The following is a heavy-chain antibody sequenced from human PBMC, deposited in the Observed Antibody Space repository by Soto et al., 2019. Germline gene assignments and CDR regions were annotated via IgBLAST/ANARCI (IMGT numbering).Heavy chain of an antibody. Sequence: QVQLVQSGAEVKKPGASVKVSCKASGYTFTSYAMHWVRQAPGQRLEWMGWINAGNGNTKYSQKFQGRVTITRDTSASTDYMELSSLRSEDTAVYYCARVGALNGGSRDYWGQGTLVTVSS. J-gene: IGHJ4*02. CDR2: INAGNGNT. CDR1: GYTFTSYA. V-gene: IGHV1-3*01. D-gene: IGHD2-8*01. CDR3: ARVGALNGGSRDY.